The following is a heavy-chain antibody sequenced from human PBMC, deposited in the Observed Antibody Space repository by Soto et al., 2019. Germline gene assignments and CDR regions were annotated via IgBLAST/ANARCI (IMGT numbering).Heavy chain of an antibody. CDR3: AREEKQLSRYGGDFDY. Sequence: SETLSLTCSVSDGSVNSGNYYWSWIRQPPGKGLEWIGHIYYIGTTDYNPSLKSRVTISVDTSKSQFSLKVTSVTAADTAVYFCAREEKQLSRYGGDFDYWGQGILGTVSS. CDR1: DGSVNSGNYY. D-gene: IGHD3-16*01. CDR2: IYYIGTT. V-gene: IGHV4-61*01. J-gene: IGHJ4*02.